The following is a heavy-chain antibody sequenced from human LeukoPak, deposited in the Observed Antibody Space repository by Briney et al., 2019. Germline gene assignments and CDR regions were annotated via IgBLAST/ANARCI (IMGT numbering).Heavy chain of an antibody. CDR2: IIPIFGTA. Sequence: SVKVSCKASGGTFSSYAISWVRQAPGQGLEWMGGIIPIFGTANYAQKFQGRVTITTDESTSTAYMELSSLRSEDTAVYYCARNSGSVRYYYDSSGYYDAFDIWGQGTMVTVSS. CDR3: ARNSGSVRYYYDSSGYYDAFDI. D-gene: IGHD3-22*01. V-gene: IGHV1-69*05. J-gene: IGHJ3*02. CDR1: GGTFSSYA.